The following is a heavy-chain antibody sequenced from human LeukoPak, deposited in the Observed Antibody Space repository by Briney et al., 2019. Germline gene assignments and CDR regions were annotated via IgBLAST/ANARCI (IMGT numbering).Heavy chain of an antibody. CDR1: GYTFTDYY. D-gene: IGHD3-22*01. CDR3: ARAGVWDYSDSSGYHNAAFDI. Sequence: ASVKVSCKASGYTFTDYYMHWVRQAPGQGLEWMGWINPSSGGTNYAQEFQGRVTVTRDTSISTAYMDLSRLRSDDTVVYYCARAGVWDYSDSSGYHNAAFDIWGQGTMVTVSS. V-gene: IGHV1-2*02. J-gene: IGHJ3*02. CDR2: INPSSGGT.